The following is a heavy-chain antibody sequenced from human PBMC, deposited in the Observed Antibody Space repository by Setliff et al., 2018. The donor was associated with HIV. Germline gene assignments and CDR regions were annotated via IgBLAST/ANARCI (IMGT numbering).Heavy chain of an antibody. CDR2: IYYTENT. Sequence: KTSETLSLTCTVSGGSITNSNYYWGWFRQPPGKGLEWIGAIYYTENTYYNPSLKSRVTMSVDTSKNQFSLKLRSVTAADTAVYFCATLRWLRSKHSDYWGQGILVTV. D-gene: IGHD5-12*01. V-gene: IGHV4-39*01. CDR1: GGSITNSNYY. J-gene: IGHJ4*01. CDR3: ATLRWLRSKHSDY.